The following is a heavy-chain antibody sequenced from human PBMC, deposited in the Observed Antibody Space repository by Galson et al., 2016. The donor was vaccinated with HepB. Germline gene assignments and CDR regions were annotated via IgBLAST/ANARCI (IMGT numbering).Heavy chain of an antibody. CDR3: ARYVVFSINSGVYFDY. Sequence: LSLTCSVSGDSISSRSYFRGWLRQTPGKGLEWIGNIYYSGTTYYNPSLKSRVAISVDTSRNHFSLKVTSVTAADTAVYYCARYVVFSINSGVYFDYWGQGSLVTVSS. D-gene: IGHD3-3*02. CDR1: GDSISSRSYF. J-gene: IGHJ4*02. CDR2: IYYSGTT. V-gene: IGHV4-39*01.